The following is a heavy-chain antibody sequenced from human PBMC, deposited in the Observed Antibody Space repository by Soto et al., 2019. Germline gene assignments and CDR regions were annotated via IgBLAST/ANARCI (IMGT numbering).Heavy chain of an antibody. V-gene: IGHV3-73*01. CDR2: IRSKANSYAT. D-gene: IGHD4-4*01. CDR3: TRLTTSSGYYYYYMDV. J-gene: IGHJ6*03. CDR1: GSTFSGSA. Sequence: GGSLRLSCAASGSTFSGSAMHWVRQASGKGLERVGRIRSKANSYATAYAASVKGRFTISRDDSKNTAYLQMNSLKTEDTAVYYCTRLTTSSGYYYYYMDVWGKGTTVTVSS.